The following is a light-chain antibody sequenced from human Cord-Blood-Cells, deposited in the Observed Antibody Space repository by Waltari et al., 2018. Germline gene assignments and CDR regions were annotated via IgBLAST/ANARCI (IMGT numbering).Light chain of an antibody. CDR1: NLGSKS. J-gene: IGLJ1*01. Sequence: SYVLTQPPPVSVAPGKTARITCGGNNLGSKSVHWYQQKPGKAPVLVIYYDSDRPSGIPERFSGSNSGNTATLTISRVEAGDEADYYCQVWDSSSDHHYVFGTGTKVTVL. CDR2: YDS. V-gene: IGLV3-21*04. CDR3: QVWDSSSDHHYV.